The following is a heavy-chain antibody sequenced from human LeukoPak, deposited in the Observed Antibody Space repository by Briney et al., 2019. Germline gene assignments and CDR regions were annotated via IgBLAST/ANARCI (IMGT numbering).Heavy chain of an antibody. J-gene: IGHJ4*02. CDR3: ARGVRENRSWYTVHFDY. Sequence: ASVKVSCKASGYTFTSYGISWVRQAPGQGLEWMGWISIYDGKTLYAQKFQGRVTMTTDTSTSTAYMELRSLRSDDTAVCYCARGVRENRSWYTVHFDYRGQGTLVTVSS. D-gene: IGHD2-2*02. V-gene: IGHV1-18*01. CDR2: ISIYDGKT. CDR1: GYTFTSYG.